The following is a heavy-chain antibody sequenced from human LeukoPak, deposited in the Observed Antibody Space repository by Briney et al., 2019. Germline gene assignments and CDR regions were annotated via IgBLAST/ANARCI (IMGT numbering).Heavy chain of an antibody. CDR3: AREHVWELAYFDY. CDR2: ISGSGGST. V-gene: IGHV3-23*01. D-gene: IGHD3-10*01. CDR1: GFTFSSYA. Sequence: GGSLRLSCAASGFTFSSYAMSWVRQAPGKGLEWVSAISGSGGSTYYADSVKGRFTISRDNSNNTLYLQMNSLRAEDTAVYYCAREHVWELAYFDYWGQGTLVTVSS. J-gene: IGHJ4*02.